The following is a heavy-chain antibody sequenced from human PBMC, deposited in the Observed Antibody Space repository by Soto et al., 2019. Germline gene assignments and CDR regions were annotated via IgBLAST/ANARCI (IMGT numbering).Heavy chain of an antibody. D-gene: IGHD6-13*01. Sequence: TGGSLRLSCAASGFTFSSYAMSWVRQAPGKGLEWVSDISGSGGSTYYADSVKGRFTISRDNSKNTLYLQMNSLRAEDTAVYYCAKDNREAAAGDDFDYWGQGTLVTVSS. J-gene: IGHJ4*02. CDR1: GFTFSSYA. CDR2: ISGSGGST. CDR3: AKDNREAAAGDDFDY. V-gene: IGHV3-23*01.